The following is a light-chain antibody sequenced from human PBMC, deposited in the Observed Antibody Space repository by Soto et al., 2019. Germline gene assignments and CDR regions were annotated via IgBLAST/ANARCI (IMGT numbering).Light chain of an antibody. CDR1: SSNIGSNY. Sequence: QSVLTQPPSASGTPGQRVTISCSGSSSNIGSNYVYWYQQLPGTAPKLLIYSNNQRPSGVPYRFSGSKSGTSASLAISGLRSEDEADYYCAAWDDSLSVVFGGGTKLTVL. J-gene: IGLJ2*01. CDR2: SNN. V-gene: IGLV1-47*02. CDR3: AAWDDSLSVV.